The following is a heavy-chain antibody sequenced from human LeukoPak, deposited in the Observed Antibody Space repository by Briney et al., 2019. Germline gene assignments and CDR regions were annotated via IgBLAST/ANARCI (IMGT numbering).Heavy chain of an antibody. D-gene: IGHD3-22*01. J-gene: IGHJ4*02. CDR2: IYYSGST. V-gene: IGHV4-31*03. CDR3: ARLGSGYPMGFDY. CDR1: GGSIGSGGYY. Sequence: SQTLSLTCTVSGGSIGSGGYYWSWIRQHPGKGLEWIGYIYYSGSTYYNPSLKSRVTISVDTSKNQFSLKLSSVTAADTAVYYCARLGSGYPMGFDYWGQGTLVTVSS.